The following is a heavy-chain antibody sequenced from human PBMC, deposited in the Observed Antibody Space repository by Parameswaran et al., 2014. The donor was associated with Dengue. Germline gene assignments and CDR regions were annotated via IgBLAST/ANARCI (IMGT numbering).Heavy chain of an antibody. V-gene: IGHV3-21*01. Sequence: WIRQPPGKGLEWVSSISSSSSYIYYADSVKGRFTISRDNAKNSLYLQMNSLRAEDTAVYYCARDGNYYYYMDVWGKGTTVTVSS. CDR2: ISSSSSYI. J-gene: IGHJ6*03. CDR3: ARDGNYYYYMDV.